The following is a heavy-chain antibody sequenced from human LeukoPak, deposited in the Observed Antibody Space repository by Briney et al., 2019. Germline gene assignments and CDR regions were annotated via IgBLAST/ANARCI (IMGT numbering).Heavy chain of an antibody. Sequence: PGGSLSLFCAASGFSFNNAWMSWVRQAPGGGLEWVGRVKSKANGRTIEYAGPVNGRFTISRDDSKNTLYLQMDSLKTEDTAVYYCAPWGPYSEPAKYYFDYWGQGALVTVSS. CDR1: GFSFNNAW. D-gene: IGHD7-27*01. V-gene: IGHV3-15*01. CDR3: APWGPYSEPAKYYFDY. J-gene: IGHJ4*02. CDR2: VKSKANGRTI.